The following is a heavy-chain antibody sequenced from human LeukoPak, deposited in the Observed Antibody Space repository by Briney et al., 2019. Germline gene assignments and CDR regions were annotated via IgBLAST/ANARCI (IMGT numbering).Heavy chain of an antibody. J-gene: IGHJ4*02. CDR3: AKDHDSIGLFQDRDY. CDR2: ISISANT. V-gene: IGHV3-23*01. D-gene: IGHD6-19*01. CDR1: GFTFSRYA. Sequence: GGSLRLSCAASGFTFSRYAMNWVRQAPGKGLEWVSTISISANTHYADSVKGRFTISRDNSKSTLYLQMNSLRAEDTAIYYCAKDHDSIGLFQDRDYWGQGTQVTISS.